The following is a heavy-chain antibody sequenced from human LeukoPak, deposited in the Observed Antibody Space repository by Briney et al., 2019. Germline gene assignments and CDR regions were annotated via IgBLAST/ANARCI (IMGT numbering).Heavy chain of an antibody. J-gene: IGHJ6*02. V-gene: IGHV3-21*01. Sequence: GGSLRLSCAASGFTFSSYSMNWVRQAPGKGLEWVSSISGSSSYIYYADSVKGRFTISRDNAKNSLYLQMNSLRAEDTAVYYCARDLLYGDYYYGMDVWGQGTTVTVSS. D-gene: IGHD4-17*01. CDR1: GFTFSSYS. CDR2: ISGSSSYI. CDR3: ARDLLYGDYYYGMDV.